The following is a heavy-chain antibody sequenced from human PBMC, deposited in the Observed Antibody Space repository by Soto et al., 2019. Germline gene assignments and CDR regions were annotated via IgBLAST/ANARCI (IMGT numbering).Heavy chain of an antibody. CDR2: IDWDDDK. Sequence: SRPTLVNTTQTLTMTCTFAGFSLSTSGMCVSRIRQPPGKALEWLARIDWDDDKYYSTSLKTRLTISKDTSKNQVVLTMTNMDPVDTATYYCALTRAASPRRAFEIWGQGTMVTVSS. D-gene: IGHD2-15*01. J-gene: IGHJ3*02. V-gene: IGHV2-70*11. CDR1: GFSLSTSGMC. CDR3: ALTRAASPRRAFEI.